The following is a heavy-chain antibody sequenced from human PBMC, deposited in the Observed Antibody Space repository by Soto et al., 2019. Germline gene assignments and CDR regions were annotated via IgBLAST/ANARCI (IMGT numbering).Heavy chain of an antibody. CDR3: ARGSDGGGFGMDV. Sequence: EVLLVETGGGLIQPGGSLRRSCAASGFTVSSNYMNWVRQATGKGLVRVSVIYRGCNTYSTDSVSGRFTIPRDNSRNTFYLQMNSLRAEDTAVYYCARGSDGGGFGMDVWGHETTVTVSS. V-gene: IGHV3-53*02. CDR2: IYRGCNT. D-gene: IGHD3-10*01. J-gene: IGHJ6*02. CDR1: GFTVSSNY.